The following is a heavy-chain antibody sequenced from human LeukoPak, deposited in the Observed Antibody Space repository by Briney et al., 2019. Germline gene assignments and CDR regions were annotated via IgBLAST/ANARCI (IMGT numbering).Heavy chain of an antibody. CDR1: GGSISSGDYY. CDR2: IYYSGST. J-gene: IGHJ5*02. V-gene: IGHV4-30-4*08. CDR3: ARVVVVVPAAIQGDNWFDP. Sequence: SETLSLTCTVSGGSISSGDYYWSWIRQPPGKGLEWIGYIYYSGSTYYNPSLKSRVTISVDPSKNQFSLKLSSVTAADTAVYYCARVVVVVPAAIQGDNWFDPWGQGTLVTVSS. D-gene: IGHD2-2*02.